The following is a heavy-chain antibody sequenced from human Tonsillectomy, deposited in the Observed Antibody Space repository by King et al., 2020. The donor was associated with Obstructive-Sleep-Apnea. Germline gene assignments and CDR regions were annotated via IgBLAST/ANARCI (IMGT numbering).Heavy chain of an antibody. D-gene: IGHD1-26*01. CDR3: ARFFGVGTTTERFDP. CDR1: GDSISRHY. CDR2: IYHTGST. J-gene: IGHJ5*02. V-gene: IGHV4-59*08. Sequence: VQLQESGPGLVKPSETLSLTCTVSGDSISRHYWSWIRQPPGKGLEWIGLIYHTGSTNYNPSLKSRVTMLVETSKNQFSLKLSSVTAADTAVYYCARFFGVGTTTERFDPWGQGTLVTASS.